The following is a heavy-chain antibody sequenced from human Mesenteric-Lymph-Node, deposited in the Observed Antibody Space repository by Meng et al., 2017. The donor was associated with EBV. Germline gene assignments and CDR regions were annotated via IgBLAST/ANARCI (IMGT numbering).Heavy chain of an antibody. CDR1: GYRFNTYG. CDR2: ISADNGNT. V-gene: IGHV1-18*01. Sequence: QVQLVQFGAEVKKPGASVKVSWKASGYRFNTYGISWVRQAPGQGLEWMGWISADNGNTIFAQKFQGRVTMTGDTSISTAYMELSRLTSDDTAVYYCASEVGGQQWLVWWGQGTLVTVSS. J-gene: IGHJ4*02. D-gene: IGHD6-19*01. CDR3: ASEVGGQQWLVW.